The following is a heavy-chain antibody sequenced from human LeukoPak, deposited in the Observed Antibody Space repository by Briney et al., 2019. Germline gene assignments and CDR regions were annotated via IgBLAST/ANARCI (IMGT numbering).Heavy chain of an antibody. CDR1: GGAISSGTYY. D-gene: IGHD4-17*01. CDR3: ARLPTVTFFDY. CDR2: VYYSGTT. V-gene: IGHV4-39*01. J-gene: IGHJ4*02. Sequence: SETLSLTCTVSGGAISSGTYYWGWIRQPPGKGLEWIGSVYYSGTTYYNPSLKSRVTISVDTSKNQFSLNLISVTAADTAVYYCARLPTVTFFDYWGQGTLVTVSS.